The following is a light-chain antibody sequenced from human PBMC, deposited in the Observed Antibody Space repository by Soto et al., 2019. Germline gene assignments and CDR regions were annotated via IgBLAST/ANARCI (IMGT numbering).Light chain of an antibody. Sequence: DIQMTQSPSTLSPSVGDRVTITCRASPSVSTWLAWYQQKPGKAPQLLIYDASSLESGVPSRFSGSGSGTEFTLTISSLQPDDFATYYCQQYHSLYTFGQGTKLEIK. J-gene: IGKJ2*01. V-gene: IGKV1-5*01. CDR3: QQYHSLYT. CDR1: PSVSTW. CDR2: DAS.